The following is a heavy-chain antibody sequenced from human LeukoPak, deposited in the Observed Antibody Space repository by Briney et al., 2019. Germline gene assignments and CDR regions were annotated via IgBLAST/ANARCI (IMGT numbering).Heavy chain of an antibody. D-gene: IGHD6-19*01. CDR1: GGTFSSYA. CDR3: ARNQWLVASRSRWFDP. CDR2: IIPIFGTA. V-gene: IGHV1-69*13. Sequence: GASVTVSYKASGGTFSSYAISWVRQAPGQGLEWMGGIIPIFGTANYAQKFQGRVTITADESTSTAYIELSSLRSEDTAVYYCARNQWLVASRSRWFDPWGQGTLVTVSS. J-gene: IGHJ5*02.